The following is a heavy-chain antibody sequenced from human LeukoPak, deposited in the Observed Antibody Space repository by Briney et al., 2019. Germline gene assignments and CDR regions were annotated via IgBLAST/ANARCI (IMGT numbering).Heavy chain of an antibody. CDR3: ARGVWFGELLGGYYYYLDV. D-gene: IGHD3-10*01. V-gene: IGHV6-1*01. CDR1: GDSVSSNSAA. CDR2: TYYRFKWIN. J-gene: IGHJ6*03. Sequence: SQTLSLTCAISGDSVSSNSAAWNWIRLSPSRGLEWLGRTYYRFKWINDYALSVRGRITINPDTSKNQCYLQLNSVSPEETAVYYRARGVWFGELLGGYYYYLDVWGKGTTVTVSS.